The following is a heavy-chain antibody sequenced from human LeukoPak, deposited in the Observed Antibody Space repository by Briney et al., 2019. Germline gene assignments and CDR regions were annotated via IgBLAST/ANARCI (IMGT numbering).Heavy chain of an antibody. CDR2: FDSEDADT. V-gene: IGHV1-24*01. CDR3: AIDLHLFRTRPDFDF. Sequence: ASVKVSCKVSGHILTELSMHWVRQAPGQGLEWMGGFDSEDADTIYAHKFQGRVTMTEDTSTDTAYMELSSLRSGDTAVYYCAIDLHLFRTRPDFDFWGQGTLVTVSS. J-gene: IGHJ4*02. D-gene: IGHD3-10*01. CDR1: GHILTELS.